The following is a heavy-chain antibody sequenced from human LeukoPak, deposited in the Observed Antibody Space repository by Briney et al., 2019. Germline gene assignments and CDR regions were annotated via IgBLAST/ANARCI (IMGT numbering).Heavy chain of an antibody. CDR3: ARVYQSAEYYFDS. CDR1: GGSIDSYY. V-gene: IGHV4-59*01. Sequence: SETLSLPCTVSGGSIDSYYWSWIRQPPGKGLEWMGYIYYTGSTEYHPSLKSRVTISLDTSKNQFSLKLTSVTAADTAVYYCARVYQSAEYYFDSWGRETWSASPQ. CDR2: IYYTGST. D-gene: IGHD2-2*01. J-gene: IGHJ4*02.